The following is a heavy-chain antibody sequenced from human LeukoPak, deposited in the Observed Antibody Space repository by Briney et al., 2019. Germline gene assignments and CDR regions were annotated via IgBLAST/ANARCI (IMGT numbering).Heavy chain of an antibody. V-gene: IGHV4-39*07. D-gene: IGHD4-17*01. CDR2: IYYSGST. J-gene: IGHJ4*02. Sequence: SETLSLTCTVSGGSISSSSYYWGWIRQPPGKGLEWIGSIYYSGSTYYNPSLKSRVTISVDTSKNQFSLKLSSVTAADTAVYYCARDRTVTTAFDYWGQGTLVTVSS. CDR1: GGSISSSSYY. CDR3: ARDRTVTTAFDY.